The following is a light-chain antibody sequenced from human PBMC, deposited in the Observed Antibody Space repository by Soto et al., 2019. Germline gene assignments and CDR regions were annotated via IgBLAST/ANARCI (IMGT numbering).Light chain of an antibody. CDR3: PSYDSTDYV. V-gene: IGLV1-40*01. Sequence: QSALTQPPSVSGAPGQRVTISCTGSSSNIGAGYDVHWYQQLPGTAPKLLIYGNTHRPSGVPDRYSGSKSGTSASLAITGLQAEDEADYFCPSYDSTDYVFGTGTKLTVL. J-gene: IGLJ1*01. CDR1: SSNIGAGYD. CDR2: GNT.